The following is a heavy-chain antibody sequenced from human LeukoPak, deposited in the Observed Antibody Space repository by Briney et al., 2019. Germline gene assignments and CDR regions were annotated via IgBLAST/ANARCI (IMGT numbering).Heavy chain of an antibody. Sequence: SETLSLTCTVSGGSISTYYWSWIRQPPGKGLEWIGYISYSGNTNYDPSLKSRVTISVDTSKSQFSLKLSSVTAADTAVYYCARVRKTQIYNYGSLDYYYYMDVWGKGTTVTVSS. D-gene: IGHD5-18*01. CDR3: ARVRKTQIYNYGSLDYYYYMDV. J-gene: IGHJ6*03. CDR1: GGSISTYY. CDR2: ISYSGNT. V-gene: IGHV4-59*01.